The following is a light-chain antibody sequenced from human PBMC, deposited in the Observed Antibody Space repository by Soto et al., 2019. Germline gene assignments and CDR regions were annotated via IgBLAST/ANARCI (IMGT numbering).Light chain of an antibody. J-gene: IGLJ1*01. CDR1: SSNIGANYD. Sequence: QSVLTQPPSVSGAPGQRVTISCTGSSSNIGANYDVHWYQQRPGTAPKLLIFANSNRPSGVPDRFSGYKSGTSASLVITGIQAEDAGDYYFQSYDSTLSARYVFGTGTKLTVL. V-gene: IGLV1-40*01. CDR2: ANS. CDR3: QSYDSTLSARYV.